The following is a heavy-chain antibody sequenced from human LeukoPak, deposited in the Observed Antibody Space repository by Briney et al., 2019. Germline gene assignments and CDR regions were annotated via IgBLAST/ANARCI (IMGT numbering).Heavy chain of an antibody. CDR3: TRPRGSTPGADY. J-gene: IGHJ4*02. V-gene: IGHV3-73*01. CDR2: IRSKANSYAT. Sequence: PGGSLRLSCAASGFTFSGSAMHWVRQASGKGLKWVGRIRSKANSYATAYAASVKGRFTISRDHSKNTAYLQMNSLKTEDTAVYYCTRPRGSTPGADYWGQGTLVTVSS. CDR1: GFTFSGSA. D-gene: IGHD2-15*01.